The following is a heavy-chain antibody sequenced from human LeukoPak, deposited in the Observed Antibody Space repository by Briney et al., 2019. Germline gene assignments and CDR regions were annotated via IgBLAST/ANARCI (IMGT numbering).Heavy chain of an antibody. J-gene: IGHJ5*02. CDR3: ATFYGSGSFDP. CDR1: GFTFISYS. D-gene: IGHD3-10*01. Sequence: GSLRLSCAASGFTFISYSMNWVRQAPGKGLEWVSSISSSSSYIYYADSVKGRFTISRDNAKNSLYLQMNSLRAEDTAVYYCATFYGSGSFDPWGQGTLVTVSS. V-gene: IGHV3-21*01. CDR2: ISSSSSYI.